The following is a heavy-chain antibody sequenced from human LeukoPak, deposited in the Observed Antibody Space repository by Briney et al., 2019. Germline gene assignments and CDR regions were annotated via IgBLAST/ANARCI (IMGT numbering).Heavy chain of an antibody. CDR1: GGSISSGGYY. CDR2: IYYSGST. V-gene: IGHV4-31*03. CDR3: ARAGRFTVTARD. D-gene: IGHD4-17*01. Sequence: SETLSLTCTVSGGSISSGGYYWSWIRQHPGKGLEWIGYIYYSGSTYHNPSLKSRVTISVDTSKNQFSLKLSSVTAADTAVYYCARAGRFTVTARDWGQGTLVTVSS. J-gene: IGHJ4*02.